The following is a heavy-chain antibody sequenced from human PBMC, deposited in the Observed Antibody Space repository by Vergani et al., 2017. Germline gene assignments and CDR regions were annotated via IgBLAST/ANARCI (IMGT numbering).Heavy chain of an antibody. V-gene: IGHV3-9*01. J-gene: IGHJ3*01. CDR2: TSWNSGAV. Sequence: EVDLMESGGGLAQPGGSLRLSCEASGITFWKFGMHWVRQGPGKGLEWVSGTSWNSGAVDYADSVRGRFTISRDNAKNSLFLEMNSLRFEDTAVYFCTKGSVYYHDSAGHGYDPYTGFDLWGQGTLVTVSS. D-gene: IGHD5-12*01. CDR1: GITFWKFG. CDR3: TKGSVYYHDSAGHGYDPYTGFDL.